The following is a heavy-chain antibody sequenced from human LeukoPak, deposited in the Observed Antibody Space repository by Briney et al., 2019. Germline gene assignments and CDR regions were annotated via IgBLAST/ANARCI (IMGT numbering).Heavy chain of an antibody. Sequence: SETLSLTCTVSDYSISSGYGYYWGWIRQPPGKGLEWIGYIYYSGSTNYNPSLKSRVTISVDTSKNQFSLKLRSVTAADTAVYYCARVTGYMIEDYFDYWGQGTLVTVSS. CDR2: IYYSGST. J-gene: IGHJ4*02. D-gene: IGHD3-22*01. CDR1: DYSISSGYGYY. V-gene: IGHV4-61*08. CDR3: ARVTGYMIEDYFDY.